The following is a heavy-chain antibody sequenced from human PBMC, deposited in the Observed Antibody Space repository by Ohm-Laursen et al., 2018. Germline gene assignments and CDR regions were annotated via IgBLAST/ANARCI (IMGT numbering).Heavy chain of an antibody. CDR1: GFTFSSCA. J-gene: IGHJ3*02. Sequence: SLRLSCAASGFTFSSCAMSWVRQAPGKGLEWVSAISGSGGNTYYADSVKGRFTISRDNSKNTLYLQMNSLRAEDTAVYYCARGPLYYYDSSGRWNAFDIWGQGTMVTVSS. CDR3: ARGPLYYYDSSGRWNAFDI. CDR2: ISGSGGNT. D-gene: IGHD3-22*01. V-gene: IGHV3-23*01.